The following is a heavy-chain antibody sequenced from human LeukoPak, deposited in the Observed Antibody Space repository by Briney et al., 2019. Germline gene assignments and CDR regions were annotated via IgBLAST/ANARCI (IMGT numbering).Heavy chain of an antibody. V-gene: IGHV4-34*01. Sequence: PSETLSLTCAVYGGSFSGYYWSWIRQPPGKGLEWIGEINHSGSTNYNPSLKSRVTISVDTSKNQFSLKLSSVTAADTAVYYCARGMQLSTGYYDSSGYDYWGQGTLVTVSS. D-gene: IGHD3-22*01. J-gene: IGHJ4*02. CDR2: INHSGST. CDR3: ARGMQLSTGYYDSSGYDY. CDR1: GGSFSGYY.